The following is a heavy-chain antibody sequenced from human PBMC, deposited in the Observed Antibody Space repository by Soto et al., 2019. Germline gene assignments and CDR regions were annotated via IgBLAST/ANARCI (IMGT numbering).Heavy chain of an antibody. D-gene: IGHD1-26*01. Sequence: QVQLQQWGAGLLKPSETLSLTCAVYGGSFIDYYWSRIRQPPGKGLEWIGEINHSEFTNYDPSLKSRVTISVDTSKNQFSLKLSSVTAADTAVYYCARGRAPSGTYHRSYFDSWGQGTLVTVSS. CDR2: INHSEFT. V-gene: IGHV4-34*01. CDR3: ARGRAPSGTYHRSYFDS. J-gene: IGHJ4*02. CDR1: GGSFIDYY.